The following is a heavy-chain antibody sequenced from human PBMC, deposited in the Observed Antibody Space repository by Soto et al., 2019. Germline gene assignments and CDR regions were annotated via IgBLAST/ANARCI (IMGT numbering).Heavy chain of an antibody. D-gene: IGHD3-22*01. CDR3: VRARSTDSRPDY. J-gene: IGHJ4*02. Sequence: EVQLVESGGGLVKPGGSLRLSCVASGFTFSLYSMIWVRQAPGKGLEWVSSITSSSTYIYYADSLKGRFTISRDNAKNSLFLQLDSLRAEDTAMYFCVRARSTDSRPDYWGQGTLVTVSS. CDR2: ITSSSTYI. V-gene: IGHV3-21*01. CDR1: GFTFSLYS.